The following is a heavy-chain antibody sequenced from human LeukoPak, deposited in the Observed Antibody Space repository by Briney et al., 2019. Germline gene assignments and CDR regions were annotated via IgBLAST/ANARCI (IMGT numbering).Heavy chain of an antibody. Sequence: GGSLRLSCAASGFTFSSYEMNWVRQAPGKGLEWVSYISFSGSTIYYADSVKGRFTISRDNAKNSLYVQMNSLRAEDTAVYYCARGGYYDSSGYYYVGYFHHWGQGTLVTVSS. D-gene: IGHD3-22*01. V-gene: IGHV3-48*03. J-gene: IGHJ1*01. CDR2: ISFSGSTI. CDR1: GFTFSSYE. CDR3: ARGGYYDSSGYYYVGYFHH.